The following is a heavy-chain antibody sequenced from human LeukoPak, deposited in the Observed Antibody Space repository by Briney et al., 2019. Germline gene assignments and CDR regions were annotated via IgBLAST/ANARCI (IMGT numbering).Heavy chain of an antibody. CDR1: GGSISSGSYY. J-gene: IGHJ4*02. V-gene: IGHV4-61*02. Sequence: SETLSLTCTVSGGSISSGSYYWSWIRQPAGKGLEWIGRIYTSGSTNYNPSLKSRVTISGDPSKNQFSRKLSSVTAADTAVYYCARARGGGSYRGYYFDYWGQGTLVTVSS. CDR2: IYTSGST. D-gene: IGHD1-26*01. CDR3: ARARGGGSYRGYYFDY.